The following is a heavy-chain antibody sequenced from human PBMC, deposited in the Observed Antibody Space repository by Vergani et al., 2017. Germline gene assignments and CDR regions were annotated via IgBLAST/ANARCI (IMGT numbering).Heavy chain of an antibody. CDR1: GGSITSSSYY. CDR3: ARARGRVVAASDY. J-gene: IGHJ4*02. D-gene: IGHD2-15*01. V-gene: IGHV4-30-2*01. Sequence: QLHLQESGPGLVKPSETLSLTCTVSGGSITSSSYYWGWIRQPPGKGLEWIGYIYHSGSTYYNPSLKSRVTISVDRSKNQFSLKLSSVTAADTAVYYCARARGRVVAASDYWGQGTLVTVSS. CDR2: IYHSGST.